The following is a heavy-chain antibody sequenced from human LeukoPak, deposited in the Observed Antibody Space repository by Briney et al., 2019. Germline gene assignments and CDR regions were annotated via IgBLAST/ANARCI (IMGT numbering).Heavy chain of an antibody. V-gene: IGHV3-11*04. CDR1: GLTFSDDY. D-gene: IGHD4-23*01. CDR3: VRHLAVVTPGD. J-gene: IGHJ4*02. Sequence: GGSLRLSCAGSGLTFSDDYMSWIRQAPGKGLEWLSYISSAGTTKFYADSLEGRFTISKDNAKNLLYLQLNSLRVEDTAVYYSVRHLAVVTPGDWGQGTLVTVSS. CDR2: ISSAGTTK.